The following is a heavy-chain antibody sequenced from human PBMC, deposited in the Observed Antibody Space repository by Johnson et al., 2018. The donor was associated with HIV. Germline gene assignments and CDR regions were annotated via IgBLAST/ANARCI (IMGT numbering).Heavy chain of an antibody. J-gene: IGHJ3*02. CDR1: GFTFSSYW. CDR3: AKDPGRRDPHAFDI. D-gene: IGHD2-15*01. V-gene: IGHV3-7*01. Sequence: VQLVEAGGGLVQPGGSLRLSCAASGFTFSSYWMSWVRQAPGKGLEWVANIKQDGSEKYYADSVKGRFTISRDNSKNTLYLQMNSLRAEDTAVYYCAKDPGRRDPHAFDIWGQGTMVTVSS. CDR2: IKQDGSEK.